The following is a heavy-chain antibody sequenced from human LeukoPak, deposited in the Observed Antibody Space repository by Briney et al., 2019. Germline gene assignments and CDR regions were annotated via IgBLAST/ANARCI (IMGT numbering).Heavy chain of an antibody. Sequence: SETLSLTCTVPGGSISSYYWSWIRQPAGKGLEWIGRIYTSGSTNYNPSLKSRVTMSVDTSKNQLSLKLSSVTAADTAVYYCARAIWFGESYPFDPWGQGTLVTVSS. V-gene: IGHV4-4*07. D-gene: IGHD3-10*01. J-gene: IGHJ5*02. CDR1: GGSISSYY. CDR3: ARAIWFGESYPFDP. CDR2: IYTSGST.